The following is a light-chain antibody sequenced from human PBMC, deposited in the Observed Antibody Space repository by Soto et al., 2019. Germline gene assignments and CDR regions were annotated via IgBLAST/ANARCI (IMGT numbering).Light chain of an antibody. J-gene: IGKJ1*01. CDR1: QGIRDF. CDR3: QHFDNYPWT. CDR2: GAS. V-gene: IGKV1D-13*01. Sequence: AIQLTQSPSSLSASVGDRVTITCRASQGIRDFLAWYQQKPGKAPTLLIYGASSLQPGVPSRFSGSGSGTEFTLSISSLQPDDVATYYCQHFDNYPWTFGQGTKVDIK.